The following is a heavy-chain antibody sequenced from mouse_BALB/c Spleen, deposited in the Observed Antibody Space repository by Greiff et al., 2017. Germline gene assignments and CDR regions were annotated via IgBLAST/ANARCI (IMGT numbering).Heavy chain of an antibody. CDR1: GYTFTDYN. D-gene: IGHD1-1*02. CDR3: ARLGGNVYAMDY. J-gene: IGHJ4*01. V-gene: IGHV1S29*02. CDR2: IYPYNGGT. Sequence: EVQLQQSGPELVKPGASVKISCKASGYTFTDYNMHWVKQSHGKSLEWIGYIYPYNGGTGYNQKFKSKATLTVDNSSSTAYMELRSLTSEDSAVYYCARLGGNVYAMDYWGQGTSVTVSS.